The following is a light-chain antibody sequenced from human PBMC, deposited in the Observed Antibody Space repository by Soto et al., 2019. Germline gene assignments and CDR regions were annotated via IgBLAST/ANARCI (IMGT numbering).Light chain of an antibody. J-gene: IGKJ1*01. CDR3: QQHGSGPWT. V-gene: IGKV3-20*01. CDR1: QSVSGSN. CDR2: IAS. Sequence: EIVLTQSPDTLSLSPGERATLSCRARQSVSGSNLAWYQHKPGQGPRLLIYIASRRATGIPDRFSGSGSGTEFTLTISRLEPEDFAVYYCQQHGSGPWTFGQGTKVEIK.